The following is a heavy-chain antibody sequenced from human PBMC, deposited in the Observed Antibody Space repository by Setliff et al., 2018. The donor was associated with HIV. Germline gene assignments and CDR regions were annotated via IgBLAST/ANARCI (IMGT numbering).Heavy chain of an antibody. CDR2: ISWNRGII. CDR1: GFTVYDYA. Sequence: GGSLRLSCAASGFTVYDYAMHWVRQAPGKGLEWVSGISWNRGIIGYADSVKGRFTISRDNAKNSLYLQMKSLRADDMAVYYCAKGVRGGDYFDYWGQGTLVTVSS. CDR3: AKGVRGGDYFDY. J-gene: IGHJ4*02. V-gene: IGHV3-9*03.